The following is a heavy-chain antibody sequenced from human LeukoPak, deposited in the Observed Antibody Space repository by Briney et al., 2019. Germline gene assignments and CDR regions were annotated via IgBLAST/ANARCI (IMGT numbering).Heavy chain of an antibody. CDR3: ARGSVTGDYFDY. D-gene: IGHD2-21*02. Sequence: PSETLSLTCTVSGGSISSGGYYWSWIRQHPGKGLEWIGYIYYSGSTYYNPSLKSRVTISVDTSKNQFSLKLSSVTAADTAVYYCARGSVTGDYFDYWGQGTLVTVSS. V-gene: IGHV4-31*03. CDR2: IYYSGST. J-gene: IGHJ4*02. CDR1: GGSISSGGYY.